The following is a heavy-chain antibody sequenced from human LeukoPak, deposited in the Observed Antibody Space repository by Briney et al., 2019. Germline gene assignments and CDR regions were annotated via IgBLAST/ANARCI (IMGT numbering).Heavy chain of an antibody. CDR2: ISGSGGST. Sequence: PGGSLRLSCAASGFTCISHAMSWVRQAPGKGLEWVSTISGSGGSTYYADSVKGRLTISRDNSKHTLYLQMNSLRVEDTAVYYCTRTPLQGQGDDWGQGTLVTVSS. J-gene: IGHJ4*02. D-gene: IGHD1/OR15-1a*01. CDR3: TRTPLQGQGDD. CDR1: GFTCISHA. V-gene: IGHV3-23*01.